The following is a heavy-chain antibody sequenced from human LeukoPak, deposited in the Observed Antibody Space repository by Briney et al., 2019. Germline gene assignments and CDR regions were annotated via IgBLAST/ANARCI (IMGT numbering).Heavy chain of an antibody. J-gene: IGHJ4*02. V-gene: IGHV3-21*01. Sequence: GGSLRLSCAASGFTFSSYSMNWVRQAPGKGLEWVSSIGSSSSYIYYADSVKGRFTISRDNAKNSLYLQMNSLRAEDTAVYYCAKDSQAYYDIPEPYWGQGTLVTVSS. CDR2: IGSSSSYI. CDR3: AKDSQAYYDIPEPY. D-gene: IGHD3-9*01. CDR1: GFTFSSYS.